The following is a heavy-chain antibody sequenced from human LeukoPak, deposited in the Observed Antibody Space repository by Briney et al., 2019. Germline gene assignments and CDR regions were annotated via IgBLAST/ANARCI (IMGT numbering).Heavy chain of an antibody. CDR2: INHSGST. V-gene: IGHV4-34*01. CDR3: ARGFRGGYDS. CDR1: GGSFSGYY. D-gene: IGHD5-12*01. J-gene: IGHJ5*02. Sequence: SETLSLTCAVYGGSFSGYYWSWIRPPPGKGLEWIGEINHSGSTNYNPSLKSRVTISVDTSKNQFSLKLSSVTAADTAVYYCARGFRGGYDSWGQGTLVTVSS.